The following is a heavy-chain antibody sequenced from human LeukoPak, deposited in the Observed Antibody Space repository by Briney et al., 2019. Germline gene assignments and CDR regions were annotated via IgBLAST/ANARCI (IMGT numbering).Heavy chain of an antibody. CDR2: INWNGGST. D-gene: IGHD3-22*01. Sequence: GGSLRLSCAASGFTFDDHGMSWVRQAPGKGLEWVSGINWNGGSTGYADSVKGRFTISRDNAKNSLYLQMNSLRAEDTALYYCARYDSSGYFTTSSFKLDYWGQGTLVTVSS. CDR3: ARYDSSGYFTTSSFKLDY. J-gene: IGHJ4*02. V-gene: IGHV3-20*04. CDR1: GFTFDDHG.